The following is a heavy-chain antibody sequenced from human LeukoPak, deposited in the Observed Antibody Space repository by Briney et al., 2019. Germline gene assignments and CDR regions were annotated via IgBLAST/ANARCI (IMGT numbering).Heavy chain of an antibody. D-gene: IGHD3-10*01. J-gene: IGHJ4*02. CDR3: ARPHLNYYGSGSNLE. V-gene: IGHV3-7*01. CDR2: IKQDGSEK. CDR1: GFTFSTYW. Sequence: GGSLRLSCAASGFTFSTYWMTWVRQAPGKGLEGVANIKQDGSEKYYVDSVKGRFTISRDNAKNSLYLQMNSRRADDSAVYYCARPHLNYYGSGSNLEWGQGTLVTVSS.